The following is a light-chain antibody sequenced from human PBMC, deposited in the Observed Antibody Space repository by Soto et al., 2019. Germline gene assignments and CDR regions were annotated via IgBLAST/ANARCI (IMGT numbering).Light chain of an antibody. CDR1: RSVSSSY. CDR3: QQYGSSLYT. CDR2: GAS. V-gene: IGKV3-20*01. Sequence: EIELTQSPGTLSLSPGERATLSCRASRSVSSSYLTWYQQKPGQAPRLLIYGASSRATGIPDRFSGSGSGTDFTLTISRLEPEDFAVYYCQQYGSSLYTFGQGTKLEIK. J-gene: IGKJ2*01.